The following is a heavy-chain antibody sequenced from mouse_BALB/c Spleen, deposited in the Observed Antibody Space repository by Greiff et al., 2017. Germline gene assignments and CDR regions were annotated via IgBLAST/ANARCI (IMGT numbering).Heavy chain of an antibody. Sequence: EVKLEESGGGLVQPGGSMKLSCVASGFTFSNYWMNWVRQSPEKGLEWVAEIRLKSNNYATHYAESVKGRFTISRDDSKSSVYLQMNNLRAEDTGIYYSTSVGNPWFAYWGQGTLVTVSA. V-gene: IGHV6-6*02. CDR1: GFTFSNYW. CDR3: TSVGNPWFAY. D-gene: IGHD2-1*01. J-gene: IGHJ3*01. CDR2: IRLKSNNYAT.